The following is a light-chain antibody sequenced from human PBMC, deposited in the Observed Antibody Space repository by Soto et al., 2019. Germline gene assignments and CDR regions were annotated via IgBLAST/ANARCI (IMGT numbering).Light chain of an antibody. V-gene: IGKV1-5*03. CDR2: KAS. J-gene: IGKJ5*01. Sequence: DIQMTQSPSSLSASIGDRVTITCRASQSISTWLAWYQQKSGKAPKLLIYKASSLESGVPSRFSGSGSGTEFTLTISSLQPADFATYYCQQFNVFPITFGQGTRLEI. CDR1: QSISTW. CDR3: QQFNVFPIT.